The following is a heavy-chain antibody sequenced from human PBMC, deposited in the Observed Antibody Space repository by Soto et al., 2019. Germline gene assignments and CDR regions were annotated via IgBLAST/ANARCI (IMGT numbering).Heavy chain of an antibody. J-gene: IGHJ5*02. CDR3: ARVSYDFWSGYYPNWFDP. CDR2: IKQDGSEK. V-gene: IGHV3-7*01. Sequence: GGSLRLSCAASGFTFSSYWMSWVRQAPGKGLEWVANIKQDGSEKYYVDSVKGRFTISRDNAKNSLYLQMNSLRAEDTAVYYCARVSYDFWSGYYPNWFDPWGQGTLVTVSS. D-gene: IGHD3-3*01. CDR1: GFTFSSYW.